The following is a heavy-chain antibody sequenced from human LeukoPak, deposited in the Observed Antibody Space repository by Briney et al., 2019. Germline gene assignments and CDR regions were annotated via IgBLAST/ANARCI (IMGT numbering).Heavy chain of an antibody. J-gene: IGHJ6*02. CDR2: ISSSSSYI. CDR1: GFTFSSYS. V-gene: IGHV3-21*01. Sequence: GGSLRLSCAASGFTFSSYSMNWVRQAPGKGLEWVSSISSSSSYIYYADSVKGRFTISRDNAKNSLYLQMNSLRAEDTAVYYCARGAAAGTIGWDYYGMDVWGQGTTVTVSS. CDR3: ARGAAAGTIGWDYYGMDV. D-gene: IGHD6-13*01.